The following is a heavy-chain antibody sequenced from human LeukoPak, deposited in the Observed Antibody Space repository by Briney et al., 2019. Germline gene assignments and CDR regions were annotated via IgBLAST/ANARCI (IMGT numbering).Heavy chain of an antibody. V-gene: IGHV3-30*03. CDR1: GFTFSTYN. CDR2: ISDDGSNK. J-gene: IGHJ4*02. D-gene: IGHD4-17*01. Sequence: GGSLRLSCAVSGFTFSTYNMNWVRQAPGKGLEWVAVISDDGSNKYYAESVKGQFTISRDNSKNTLYLQMNSLRAEDTAVYYCARAFSTTAFDYWGQGTLVTVSS. CDR3: ARAFSTTAFDY.